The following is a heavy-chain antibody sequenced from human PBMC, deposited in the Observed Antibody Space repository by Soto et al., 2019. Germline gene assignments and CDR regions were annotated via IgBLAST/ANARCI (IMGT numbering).Heavy chain of an antibody. V-gene: IGHV4-34*01. D-gene: IGHD6-6*01. J-gene: IGHJ4*02. CDR1: GGSLSGYH. CDR3: ARGRIAARPGGADF. Sequence: SETLSLTCAVYGGSLSGYHWSWIRQPPGKGLEWIGEINHSGSTNYNPSLKSRVTMSLDTSKNQFSLKMSSVTAADTAVFYCARGRIAARPGGADFWGQGTLVTVSS. CDR2: INHSGST.